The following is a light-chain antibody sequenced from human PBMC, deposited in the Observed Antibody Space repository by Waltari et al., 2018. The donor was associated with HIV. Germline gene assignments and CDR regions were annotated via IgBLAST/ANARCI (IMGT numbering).Light chain of an antibody. V-gene: IGLV1-44*01. J-gene: IGLJ2*01. CDR1: SSNIGGNA. Sequence: QSVLTQPPSASGTPGQRVTITCSGSSSNIGGNAVHWYQQLPGTAPKLLIYTYNGRPSGVPDRFSGSKSGTSASLAISGLQSEDEADYYCAAWDDSLNGVLFGGGTKLTVL. CDR3: AAWDDSLNGVL. CDR2: TYN.